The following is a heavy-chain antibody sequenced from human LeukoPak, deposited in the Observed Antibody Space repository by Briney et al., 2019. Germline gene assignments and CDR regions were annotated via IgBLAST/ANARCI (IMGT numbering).Heavy chain of an antibody. CDR3: LVAATLGLGAFDI. V-gene: IGHV3-9*01. CDR1: GFTFDDSA. CDR2: ISWNSDNT. D-gene: IGHD2-15*01. Sequence: PGGSLRLSCAASGFTFDDSAMHWVRQAPGKGLEWVSGISWNSDNTGYADSVKGRFIISRDNSKNTLYLQMNSLRAEDTAVYYCLVAATLGLGAFDIWGQGTMVTVSS. J-gene: IGHJ3*02.